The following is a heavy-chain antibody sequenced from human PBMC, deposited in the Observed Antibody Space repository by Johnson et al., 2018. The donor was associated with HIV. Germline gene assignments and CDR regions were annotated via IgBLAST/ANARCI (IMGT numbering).Heavy chain of an antibody. D-gene: IGHD1-1*01. V-gene: IGHV3-30-3*01. CDR1: GFTFSSYA. CDR2: ISYDGSNK. Sequence: QVQLVESGGGVVQPGRSLRLSCAASGFTFSSYAMHWVRQAPGKGLEWVAVISYDGSNKYYADSVKGRFTISRDNSKNTLYLQMNSLRAEDTAVYYCAKGSPGTPAFDIWGQGTMVTVSS. CDR3: AKGSPGTPAFDI. J-gene: IGHJ3*02.